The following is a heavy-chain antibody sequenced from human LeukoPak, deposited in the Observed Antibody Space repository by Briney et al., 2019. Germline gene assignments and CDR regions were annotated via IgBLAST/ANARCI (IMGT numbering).Heavy chain of an antibody. CDR3: ARLKVLWFGRGNLDYYYYMDV. Sequence: PSETLSLTCTVSGDSISTSNSYWGWIRQPPGKGLEWIGSIYYSGNTYYNASLKSRVTISVDTSKNQFSLKLSSVTAADTAVYYCARLKVLWFGRGNLDYYYYMDVWGKGTTVTVSS. V-gene: IGHV4-39*07. CDR1: GDSISTSNSY. D-gene: IGHD3-10*01. CDR2: IYYSGNT. J-gene: IGHJ6*03.